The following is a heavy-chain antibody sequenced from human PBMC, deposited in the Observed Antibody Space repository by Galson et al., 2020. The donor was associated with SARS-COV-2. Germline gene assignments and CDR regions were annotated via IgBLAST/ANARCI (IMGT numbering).Heavy chain of an antibody. CDR3: TTLRGYGGYVRD. D-gene: IGHD5-12*01. V-gene: IGHV3-15*01. CDR2: IKSKTDGGTT. Sequence: GESLKISCAASGFTFSNAWMSWVRQAPGKGLEWVGRIKSKTDGGTTDYAAPVKGRFTISRDDSKNTLYLQMNSLKTEDTAVYYCTTLRGYGGYVRDWGEGILVSVSS. CDR1: GFTFSNAW. J-gene: IGHJ4*02.